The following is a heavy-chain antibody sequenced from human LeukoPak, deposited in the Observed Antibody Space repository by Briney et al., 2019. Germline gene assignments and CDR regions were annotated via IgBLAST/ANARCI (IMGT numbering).Heavy chain of an antibody. Sequence: PSETLSLTCTVSGGSISSYYWSWIRQPPGKGLEWIGYIYYSGSTNYNPSLKSRVTISVDTSKNQFSLKLTSMTAADTAVYYCARDLTLTGSIGYWGQGTLVTVSS. J-gene: IGHJ4*02. CDR3: ARDLTLTGSIGY. CDR1: GGSISSYY. V-gene: IGHV4-59*12. CDR2: IYYSGST. D-gene: IGHD3-9*01.